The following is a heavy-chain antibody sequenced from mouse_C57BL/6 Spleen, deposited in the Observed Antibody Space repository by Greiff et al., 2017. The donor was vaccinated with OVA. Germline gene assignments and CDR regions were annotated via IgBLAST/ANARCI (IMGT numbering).Heavy chain of an antibody. CDR3: ARHYYGSSYYFDY. D-gene: IGHD1-1*01. V-gene: IGHV5-6*01. Sequence: EVQLQESGGDLVKPGGSLKLSCAASGFTFSSYGMSWVRQTPDKRLEWVATISSGGSYTYYPDSVKGRFTISRDNAKNTLYLQMSSLKSEDTAMYYCARHYYGSSYYFDYWGQGTTLTVSS. CDR2: ISSGGSYT. CDR1: GFTFSSYG. J-gene: IGHJ2*01.